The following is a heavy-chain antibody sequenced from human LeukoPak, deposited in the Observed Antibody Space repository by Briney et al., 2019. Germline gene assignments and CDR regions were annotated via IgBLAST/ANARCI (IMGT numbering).Heavy chain of an antibody. J-gene: IGHJ3*02. V-gene: IGHV3-21*01. Sequence: GGSLRLSCAASGFTFSSYSMNWVRQAPGKGLEWVSCISSSSSYIYYADSVKGRFTISRDNAKNSLYLQMNSLRAEDTAVYYCANDLPITMIVVVSATDAFDIWGQGTMVTVSS. CDR3: ANDLPITMIVVVSATDAFDI. CDR2: ISSSSSYI. D-gene: IGHD3-22*01. CDR1: GFTFSSYS.